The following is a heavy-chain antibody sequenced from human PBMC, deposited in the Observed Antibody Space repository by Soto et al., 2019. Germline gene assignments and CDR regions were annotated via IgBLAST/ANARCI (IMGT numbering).Heavy chain of an antibody. CDR1: GYTFTCYY. D-gene: IGHD1-7*01. Sequence: ASVKVSCNASGYTFTCYYMPWVRQAPGQGLEWMGWISAYNGNTNYAQKLQGRVTMTTDTSTSTAYMELRSLRSDDTAVYYCARDVDWNYDYYYYYYMDVWGKGTTVTVSS. J-gene: IGHJ6*03. V-gene: IGHV1-18*04. CDR2: ISAYNGNT. CDR3: ARDVDWNYDYYYYYYMDV.